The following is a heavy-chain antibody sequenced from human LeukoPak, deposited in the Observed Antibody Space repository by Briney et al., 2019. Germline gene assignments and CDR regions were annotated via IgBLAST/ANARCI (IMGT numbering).Heavy chain of an antibody. J-gene: IGHJ4*02. CDR1: GFTFSSYA. V-gene: IGHV3-30*04. Sequence: GRSLRLSCAASGFTFSSYAMHWVRQAPGKGLEWVAVISYDGSNQYDADSVKGRFTISRDNSKNTLYLQMNSLRAEDTAVYYCASAYSSSWPFDYWGQGTLVTVSS. CDR2: ISYDGSNQ. CDR3: ASAYSSSWPFDY. D-gene: IGHD6-13*01.